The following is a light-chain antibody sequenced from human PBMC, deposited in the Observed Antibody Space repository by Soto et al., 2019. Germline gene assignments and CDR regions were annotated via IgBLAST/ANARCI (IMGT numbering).Light chain of an antibody. J-gene: IGKJ5*01. CDR3: QQYNYWPQT. Sequence: EIVMTQSPATLSVSPGERATLSCRASQSVSSNLAWYQQKPGQAPRLLIYGASTRATGIPARFSGSGSGTEFTLTISSLQSEDFGVYYCQQYNYWPQTFGQGTRLEI. CDR2: GAS. V-gene: IGKV3-15*01. CDR1: QSVSSN.